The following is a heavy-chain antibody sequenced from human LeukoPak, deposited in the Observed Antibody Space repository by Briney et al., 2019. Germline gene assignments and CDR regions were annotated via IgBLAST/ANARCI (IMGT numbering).Heavy chain of an antibody. V-gene: IGHV4-59*01. Sequence: PSETLSLTCTVSGDSISSYYWSWIRQPPGKGLEWIAYIYYSGSTNYNPSLKSRVTISVDTSKNQFSLKLSSVTAADTAVYYCARGQKNYYGSGSFPHAVYYYYYMDVWGKGTTVTVYS. CDR2: IYYSGST. CDR1: GDSISSYY. CDR3: ARGQKNYYGSGSFPHAVYYYYYMDV. J-gene: IGHJ6*03. D-gene: IGHD3-10*01.